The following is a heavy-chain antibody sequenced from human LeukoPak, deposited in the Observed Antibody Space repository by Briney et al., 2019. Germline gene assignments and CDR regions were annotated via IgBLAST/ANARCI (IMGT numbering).Heavy chain of an antibody. CDR1: GGSFSGYY. CDR2: INHSGST. J-gene: IGHJ5*02. D-gene: IGHD3-16*01. Sequence: KASETLSLTCAVYGGSFSGYYWSWIRQPPGKGLEWIGEINHSGSTNYNPSLKSRVTISVDTSKNQFSLKLSSVTAADTAVYYCARSTAGLWGGERYNWFDPWGQGTLVTVSS. CDR3: ARSTAGLWGGERYNWFDP. V-gene: IGHV4-34*01.